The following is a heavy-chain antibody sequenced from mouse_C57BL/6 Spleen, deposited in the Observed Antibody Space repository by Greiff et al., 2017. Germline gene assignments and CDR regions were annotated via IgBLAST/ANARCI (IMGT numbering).Heavy chain of an antibody. CDR3: ARLVGYYGSTYWYFDV. D-gene: IGHD1-1*01. CDR1: GYTFTSYW. CDR2: INPSNGGT. V-gene: IGHV1-53*01. Sequence: VQLQQPGTELVKPGASVKLSCKASGYTFTSYWMHWVKQRPGQGLEWIGNINPSNGGTNYNEKFKSKATLTVDKSSSTAYMQLSSLTSEDSAVYYCARLVGYYGSTYWYFDVWGTGTTVTVSS. J-gene: IGHJ1*03.